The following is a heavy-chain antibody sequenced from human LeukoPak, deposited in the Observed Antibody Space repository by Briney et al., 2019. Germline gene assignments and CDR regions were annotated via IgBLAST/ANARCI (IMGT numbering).Heavy chain of an antibody. D-gene: IGHD6-19*01. J-gene: IGHJ4*02. CDR2: ISGTGGRT. CDR3: ATAVASSSGWYADY. Sequence: EPGVSLRLSCAASGFTFSSYAMSWVRLAPGKGLEWVSAISGTGGRTYYADSVKGRFTISRDNSKNTLYLQMNSLRAEDTAVYYCATAVASSSGWYADYWGQGTLVTV. CDR1: GFTFSSYA. V-gene: IGHV3-23*01.